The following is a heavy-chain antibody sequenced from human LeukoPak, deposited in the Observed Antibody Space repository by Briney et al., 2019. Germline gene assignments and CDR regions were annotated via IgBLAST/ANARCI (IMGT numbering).Heavy chain of an antibody. D-gene: IGHD6-25*01. CDR2: IYSGGST. V-gene: IGHV3-53*01. J-gene: IGHJ3*02. Sequence: PGGSLRLSCTTSGFNFRAYWMGWVRQAPGKGLEWVSVIYSGGSTYYADSVKGRFTISRDNSKNTLYLQMNSLRAEDTAVYYCARVRAAGDAFDIWGQGTMVTVSS. CDR3: ARVRAAGDAFDI. CDR1: GFNFRAYW.